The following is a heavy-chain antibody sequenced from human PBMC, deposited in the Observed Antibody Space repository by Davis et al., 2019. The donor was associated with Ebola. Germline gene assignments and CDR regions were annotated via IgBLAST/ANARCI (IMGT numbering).Heavy chain of an antibody. V-gene: IGHV3-53*01. J-gene: IGHJ2*01. CDR3: ARGSGRNWYFDL. Sequence: GESLKISCAASGFTVSSSYLSWVRQAPGRGLEWVSVIFSGGTTYYADSVKGRFTISRDDAKNTLYLQMNSLRVDDTALFYCARGSGRNWYFDLWGRGTLVTVSS. CDR1: GFTVSSSY. CDR2: IFSGGTT.